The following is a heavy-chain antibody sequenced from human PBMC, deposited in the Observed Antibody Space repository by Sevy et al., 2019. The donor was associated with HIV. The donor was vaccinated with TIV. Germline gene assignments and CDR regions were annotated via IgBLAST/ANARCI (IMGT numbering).Heavy chain of an antibody. D-gene: IGHD6-19*01. J-gene: IGHJ6*03. CDR1: GYSFTSYW. CDR3: ARLSSGSNYYYYYMDV. V-gene: IGHV5-10-1*01. Sequence: GESLKISCKGSGYSFTSYWISWVRQMPGKGLEWMGRIDPSDSYTNYSPSFQGHVTISADKSISTAYLQWSSLKASDTAMYHCARLSSGSNYYYYYMDVWGKGTTVTVSS. CDR2: IDPSDSYT.